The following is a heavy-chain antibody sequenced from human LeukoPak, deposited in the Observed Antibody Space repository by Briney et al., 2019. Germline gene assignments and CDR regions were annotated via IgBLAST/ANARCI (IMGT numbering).Heavy chain of an antibody. V-gene: IGHV1-2*02. J-gene: IGHJ4*02. CDR1: GYTFTGYY. Sequence: ASVKVSCKASGYTFTGYYMHWVRQAPEQGLEWMGWINPNSGGTNYAQKFQGRVTMTRDTSISTAYMELSRLRSDDTAVYYCARAGLADYYDSSGYGYWGQGTLVTVSS. CDR2: INPNSGGT. CDR3: ARAGLADYYDSSGYGY. D-gene: IGHD3-22*01.